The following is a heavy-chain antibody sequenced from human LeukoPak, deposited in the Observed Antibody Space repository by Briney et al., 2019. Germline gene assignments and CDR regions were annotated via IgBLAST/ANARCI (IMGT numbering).Heavy chain of an antibody. V-gene: IGHV4-34*01. CDR2: INHSGST. J-gene: IGHJ3*02. Sequence: TSETLSPTCAVYGGSFSGYYWSWIRQPPGRGLEWIGEINHSGSTNYNPSLKSRVTISVDTSKNQFSLKLSSVTAADTAVYYCARGPMTTVTNQPAAFDIWGQGTMVTVSS. D-gene: IGHD4-17*01. CDR3: ARGPMTTVTNQPAAFDI. CDR1: GGSFSGYY.